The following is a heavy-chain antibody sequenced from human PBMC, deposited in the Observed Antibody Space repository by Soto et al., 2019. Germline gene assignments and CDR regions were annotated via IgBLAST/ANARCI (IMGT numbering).Heavy chain of an antibody. V-gene: IGHV3-23*01. D-gene: IGHD6-6*01. CDR3: AKVSTRLAVFTSSSSSFDY. J-gene: IGHJ4*02. CDR2: ISGSGGST. Sequence: PGGSLRLSCAASGFTFSSYAMSWVRQAPGKGLEWVSAISGSGGSTYYADSVKGRFTISRDNSKNTLYLQMNSLRAEDTAVYYCAKVSTRLAVFTSSSSSFDYWGQGTLVTV. CDR1: GFTFSSYA.